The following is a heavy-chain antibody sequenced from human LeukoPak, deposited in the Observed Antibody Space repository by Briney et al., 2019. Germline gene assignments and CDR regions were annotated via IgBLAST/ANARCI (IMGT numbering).Heavy chain of an antibody. J-gene: IGHJ4*02. CDR2: IKQDGSEK. V-gene: IGHV3-7*04. CDR1: GFTFSNYW. CDR3: ARAYLSGSYPDY. Sequence: GGSLRLSCEVSGFTFSNYWMSWVRQAPGKGLEWVANIKQDGSEKYYLDSVKGRFTISRDNAKNSLYLQMNSLRAEDTAVYYCARAYLSGSYPDYWGQGILVTVSS. D-gene: IGHD3-10*01.